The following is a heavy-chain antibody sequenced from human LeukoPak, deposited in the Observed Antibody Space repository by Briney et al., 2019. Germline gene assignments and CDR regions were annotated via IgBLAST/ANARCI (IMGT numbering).Heavy chain of an antibody. J-gene: IGHJ6*02. Sequence: QAGRSLRLSCAASGFTFSSYAMHWVRQAPGKGLEWVAVTSYDGSNKYYADSVKGRFTISRDNSKNTLYLQMNSLRAEDTAVYYCARDPPNYDFWSGYYYYYGMDVWGQGTTVTVSS. D-gene: IGHD3-3*01. CDR1: GFTFSSYA. CDR2: TSYDGSNK. V-gene: IGHV3-30-3*01. CDR3: ARDPPNYDFWSGYYYYYGMDV.